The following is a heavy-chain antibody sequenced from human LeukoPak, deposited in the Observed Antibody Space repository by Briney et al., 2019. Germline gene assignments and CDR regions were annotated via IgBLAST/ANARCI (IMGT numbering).Heavy chain of an antibody. CDR1: GFIFSSCA. V-gene: IGHV3-30*04. CDR2: ISYDGTTK. J-gene: IGHJ6*01. CDR3: AREGTGDRGRDLQGDYYGMDV. Sequence: GGSLRLSCEGSGFIFSSCAVHWVRQAPGKGLEWVAVISYDGTTKLYADSVKGRFTISRDNSRNTLYLQMNSLTSEDTAVYYCAREGTGDRGRDLQGDYYGMDVWGQGTTVIVSS. D-gene: IGHD5-12*01.